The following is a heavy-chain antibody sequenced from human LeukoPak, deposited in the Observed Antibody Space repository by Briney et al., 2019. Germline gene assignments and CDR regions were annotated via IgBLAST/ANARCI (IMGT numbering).Heavy chain of an antibody. Sequence: SETLSLTCTVSGGSISSSCYYWGWLRQPPGKGLEWIVSIYYSGSTYYNPSLKSRVTISVDTSKNQFSLKLSSVTAADTAVYYCARASYGLFDYWGQGTLVTVSS. J-gene: IGHJ4*02. CDR1: GGSISSSCYY. V-gene: IGHV4-39*07. CDR2: IYYSGST. CDR3: ARASYGLFDY. D-gene: IGHD5-18*01.